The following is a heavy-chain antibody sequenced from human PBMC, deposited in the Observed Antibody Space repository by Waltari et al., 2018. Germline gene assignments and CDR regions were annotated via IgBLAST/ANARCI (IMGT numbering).Heavy chain of an antibody. D-gene: IGHD3-3*01. CDR2: IWYDGSKK. V-gene: IGHV3-33*01. Sequence: QVQLVESGGGVVQPGRSLRLSCATAGFNFSSYGMTGVRQAPGQGLEWVAVIWYDGSKKYYADSLKGRFTISRDNSKNTLYLQMNSLRAEDTAVYYCARRTVRGVYFDYWGQGTLFTVSS. CDR3: ARRTVRGVYFDY. CDR1: GFNFSSYG. J-gene: IGHJ4*02.